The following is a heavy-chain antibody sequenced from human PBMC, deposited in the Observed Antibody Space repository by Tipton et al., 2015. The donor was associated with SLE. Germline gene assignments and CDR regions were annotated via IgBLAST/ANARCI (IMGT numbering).Heavy chain of an antibody. Sequence: LRLSCTVSGGSISSYYWSWIRQPPGKGLEWIGYIYYSGSTNYNPSLKSRVTISVDTSKNQFSLKLSSVTAADTAVYYCARDGGPWTWFDPWGQGTLVTVSS. CDR2: IYYSGST. V-gene: IGHV4-59*01. CDR1: GGSISSYY. J-gene: IGHJ5*02. CDR3: ARDGGPWTWFDP. D-gene: IGHD3-16*01.